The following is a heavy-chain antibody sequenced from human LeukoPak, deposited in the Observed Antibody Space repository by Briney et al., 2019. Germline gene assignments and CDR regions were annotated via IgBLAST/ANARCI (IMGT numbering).Heavy chain of an antibody. CDR3: TRGEVQLDY. CDR2: IRSRAYGGAT. Sequence: PGGSLRLSCAASGFTFNRSWMNWVRQAPGKGLEWVGFIRSRAYGGATEYAASVRGRFTISRDDSKSIAYLQMNSLKTEDTAVYYCTRGEVQLDYWGQGTLVTVSS. V-gene: IGHV3-49*04. D-gene: IGHD3/OR15-3a*01. J-gene: IGHJ4*02. CDR1: GFTFNRSW.